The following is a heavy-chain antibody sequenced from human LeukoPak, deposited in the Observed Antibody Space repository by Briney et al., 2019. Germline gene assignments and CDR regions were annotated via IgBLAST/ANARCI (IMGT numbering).Heavy chain of an antibody. CDR3: ARGDYGGDYFDY. V-gene: IGHV3-23*01. CDR1: GFTFSSYA. D-gene: IGHD4-23*01. Sequence: TGGSLRLSCAASGFTFSSYAMTWVRQAPGQGLEWVSGITSGGGTYYADSVKGRFTISRDNSKNTLYVQMNSLRAEDTAVYYCARGDYGGDYFDYWGQGTLVTVSS. CDR2: ITSGGGT. J-gene: IGHJ4*02.